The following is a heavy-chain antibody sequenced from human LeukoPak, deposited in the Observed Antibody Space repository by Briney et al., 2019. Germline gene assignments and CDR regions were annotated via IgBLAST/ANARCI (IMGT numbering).Heavy chain of an antibody. Sequence: SETLSLTCAVYGGSFSNYYWSWIRQPPGKGLEWIGDIYHTGSTTYNPSLKSRVTISVGTSKNQFSLKLSSVTAADTAVYYCARRRSSWYTLGKGAFDYWGQGTLVTVSS. CDR1: GGSFSNYY. V-gene: IGHV4-34*01. J-gene: IGHJ4*02. CDR3: ARRRSSWYTLGKGAFDY. D-gene: IGHD6-13*01. CDR2: IYHTGST.